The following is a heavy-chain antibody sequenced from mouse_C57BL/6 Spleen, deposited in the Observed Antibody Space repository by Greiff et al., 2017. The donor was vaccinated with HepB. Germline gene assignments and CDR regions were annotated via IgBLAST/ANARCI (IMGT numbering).Heavy chain of an antibody. V-gene: IGHV5-4*01. CDR1: GFTFSSYA. J-gene: IGHJ2*01. Sequence: EVKLMESGGGLVKPGGSLKLSCAASGFTFSSYAMSWVRQTPEKRLEWVATISDGGSYTYYPDNVKGRFTISRDNAKNNLYLQMSHLKSEDTAMYYCARDRGMITTIFDYWGQGTTLTVSS. CDR2: ISDGGSYT. D-gene: IGHD2-4*01. CDR3: ARDRGMITTIFDY.